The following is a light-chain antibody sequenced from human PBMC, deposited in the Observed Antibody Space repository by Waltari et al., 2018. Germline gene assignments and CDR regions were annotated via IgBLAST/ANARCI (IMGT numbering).Light chain of an antibody. Sequence: SYELTQPPSVSVSPGQTARITCSGDVLPKKYAFWYQQKSGQAPVLIIYDDNKRPSGIPERFSGSSSGTMATLTISGAQVEDEADYYCYSTDSTGNHVVFGGGTKLTVL. CDR1: VLPKKY. V-gene: IGLV3-10*01. CDR3: YSTDSTGNHVV. CDR2: DDN. J-gene: IGLJ2*01.